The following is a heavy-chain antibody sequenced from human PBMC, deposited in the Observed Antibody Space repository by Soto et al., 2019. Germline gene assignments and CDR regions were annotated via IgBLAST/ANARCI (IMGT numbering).Heavy chain of an antibody. CDR3: AKAIVVVPAAIDFDY. V-gene: IGHV3-23*01. Sequence: EVQLLESGGGLVQPGGSLRLSCAASGFTFSSYAMSWVRQAPGKGLEWVSAISGSGGSTYYADSVKGRFTISRDNSKNTLDLQMSSMRAEDTAVYYCAKAIVVVPAAIDFDYWGQGTLVTVSS. CDR2: ISGSGGST. J-gene: IGHJ4*02. D-gene: IGHD2-2*01. CDR1: GFTFSSYA.